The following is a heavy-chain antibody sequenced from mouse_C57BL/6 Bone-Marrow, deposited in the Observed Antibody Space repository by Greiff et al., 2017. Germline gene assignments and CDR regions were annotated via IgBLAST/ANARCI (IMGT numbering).Heavy chain of an antibody. CDR3: TTYYDYDEN. V-gene: IGHV14-4*01. CDR2: IDPENGDT. J-gene: IGHJ3*01. CDR1: GFNIKDDY. D-gene: IGHD2-4*01. Sequence: VQLQQSGAELVRPGASVKLSCTASGFNIKDDYMHWVKQRPEQGLEWIGWIDPENGDTEYASKFQGKATITADTSSNTAYLQLSSLTSEDTAVYYCTTYYDYDENWGQGTLVTVSA.